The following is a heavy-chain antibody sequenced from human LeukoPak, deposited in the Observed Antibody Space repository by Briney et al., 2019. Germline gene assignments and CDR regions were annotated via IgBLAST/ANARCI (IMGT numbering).Heavy chain of an antibody. CDR1: GGSISGYY. CDR2: IYYSGST. Sequence: SETLSLTCTVSGGSISGYYWTWIRQPPGKGLEWIGYIYYSGSTNYNPSLKSRVTISVDTSKNQFSLKLSSVTAADTAVYYCASYDILTGTIDYWGQGTLVTVSS. V-gene: IGHV4-59*01. CDR3: ASYDILTGTIDY. D-gene: IGHD3-9*01. J-gene: IGHJ4*02.